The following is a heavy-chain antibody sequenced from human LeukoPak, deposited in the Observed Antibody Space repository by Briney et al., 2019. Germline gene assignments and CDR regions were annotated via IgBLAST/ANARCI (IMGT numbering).Heavy chain of an antibody. CDR2: IIPIFGTA. J-gene: IGHJ6*03. CDR1: GGTFSSYA. D-gene: IGHD5-18*01. V-gene: IGHV1-69*05. Sequence: GASVKVSCKASGGTFSSYAISWVRQAPGQGLEWMGGIIPIFGTANYAQKFQGRVTITTDESTSTAYMELGSLRSEDTAVYYCARDRYSYGYSRYYYYYMDVWGRGTTVTVSS. CDR3: ARDRYSYGYSRYYYYYMDV.